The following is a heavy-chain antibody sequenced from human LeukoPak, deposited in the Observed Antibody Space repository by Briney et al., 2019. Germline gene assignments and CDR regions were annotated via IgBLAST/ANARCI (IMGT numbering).Heavy chain of an antibody. J-gene: IGHJ4*02. Sequence: GGSLRLSCAASGFTFRSYGMHWVRQAPGKGPEWVAVISYDGSNKYYADSVKGRFTISRDNSKDTLYLQMNSLRAEDTAVYYCAKDPGYSYHFDYWGQGTLVTVSS. CDR3: AKDPGYSYHFDY. CDR1: GFTFRSYG. CDR2: ISYDGSNK. V-gene: IGHV3-30*18. D-gene: IGHD5-18*01.